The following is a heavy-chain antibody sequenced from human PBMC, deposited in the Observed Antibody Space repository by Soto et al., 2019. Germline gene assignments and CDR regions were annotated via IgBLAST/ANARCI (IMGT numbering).Heavy chain of an antibody. V-gene: IGHV1-2*04. CDR2: INPNSGGT. D-gene: IGHD2-15*01. CDR3: ARDQIYCSDGSCSGPHAFDI. J-gene: IGHJ3*02. CDR1: GYTVTGYY. Sequence: ASGKVACKGSGYTVTGYYMHWVRQAPGQGLEWMGWINPNSGGTNYAQKFQGWVTMTRDTSISTAYMELSRLRSDDTAVYYCARDQIYCSDGSCSGPHAFDIWGQGTMVTVS.